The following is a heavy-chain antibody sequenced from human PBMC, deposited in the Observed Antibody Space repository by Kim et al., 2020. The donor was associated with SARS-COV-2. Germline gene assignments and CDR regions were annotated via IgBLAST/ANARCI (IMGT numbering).Heavy chain of an antibody. D-gene: IGHD5-12*01. Sequence: SETLSLTCSVSGGSISSGDDSWSWLRQSPGKGLEWIGYIYHSGRAFYNPSLKSRVAMSVDTSMDQFSLRLNSVTAADTAVYYCARDSGNGHHDYWGQGTLVTVSS. CDR2: IYHSGRA. J-gene: IGHJ4*02. CDR3: ARDSGNGHHDY. V-gene: IGHV4-30-2*06. CDR1: GGSISSGDDS.